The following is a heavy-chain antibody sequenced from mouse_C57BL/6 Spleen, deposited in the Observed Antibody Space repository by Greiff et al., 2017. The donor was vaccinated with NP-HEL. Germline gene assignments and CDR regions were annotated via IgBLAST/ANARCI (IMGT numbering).Heavy chain of an antibody. CDR2: INPYNGGT. CDR3: AREDGNYAAWFAY. V-gene: IGHV1-19*01. D-gene: IGHD2-1*01. Sequence: EVQLQQSGPVLVKPGASVKMSCKASGYTFTDYYMNWVKQSHGKSLEWIGVINPYNGGTSYNQKFKGKATLTVDKSSSTAYMELNSLTSEDSAVYYCAREDGNYAAWFAYWGQGTLVTVSA. J-gene: IGHJ3*01. CDR1: GYTFTDYY.